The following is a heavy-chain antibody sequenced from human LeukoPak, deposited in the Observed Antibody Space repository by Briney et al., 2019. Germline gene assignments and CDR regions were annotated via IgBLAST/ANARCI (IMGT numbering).Heavy chain of an antibody. CDR2: IIPIFGTA. CDR3: ATGVATITSIDY. D-gene: IGHD5-12*01. J-gene: IGHJ4*02. V-gene: IGHV1-69*06. Sequence: ASVKVSCKASGGTFSSYAINWVRQAPGQGLEWMGGIIPIFGTANYAQKFQGRVTITADKSTSTAYMELSSLRSEDTAVYYCATGVATITSIDYWGQGTLVTVSS. CDR1: GGTFSSYA.